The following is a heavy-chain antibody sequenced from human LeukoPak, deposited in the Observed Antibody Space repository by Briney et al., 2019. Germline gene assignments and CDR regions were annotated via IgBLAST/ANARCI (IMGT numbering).Heavy chain of an antibody. D-gene: IGHD5-24*01. CDR3: ARLKMATISFDY. CDR2: ISSSSSYI. J-gene: IGHJ4*02. V-gene: IGHV3-21*01. CDR1: GFTFGSYS. Sequence: PGGSLRLSCAASGFTFGSYSMNWVRQAPGKGLEWVSSISSSSSYIYYADSVKGRFTISRDNAKNSLYLQMNSLRAEDTAVYYCARLKMATISFDYWGQGTLVTVSS.